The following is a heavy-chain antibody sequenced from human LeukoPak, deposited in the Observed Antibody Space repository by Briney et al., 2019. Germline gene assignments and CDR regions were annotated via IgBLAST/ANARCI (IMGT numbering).Heavy chain of an antibody. D-gene: IGHD6-13*01. CDR1: GFSFSTYT. Sequence: GGSLRLSCAASGFSFSTYTMNWVRQAPGKGLDWVSYISSSSTIYYADSVKGRFTISRDNANNSLYLQMNSLRDEDTAVYYCARARRYRSSWYHDYWGQGSLVTVSS. V-gene: IGHV3-48*02. J-gene: IGHJ4*02. CDR3: ARARRYRSSWYHDY. CDR2: ISSSSTI.